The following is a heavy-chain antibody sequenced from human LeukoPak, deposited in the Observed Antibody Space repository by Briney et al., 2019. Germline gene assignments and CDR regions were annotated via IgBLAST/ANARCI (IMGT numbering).Heavy chain of an antibody. CDR3: ARDGRDYYDSSGYRAIDY. CDR1: GFTFDDYG. V-gene: IGHV3-20*04. J-gene: IGHJ4*02. Sequence: PGGSLRLSCAASGFTFDDYGMSWVRQAPGKGLEWVSGINWNGGSTGYADSVKGRFIISRDNAKNSLYLQMNSLRAEDTALYYCARDGRDYYDSSGYRAIDYWGQGTLVTVSS. D-gene: IGHD3-22*01. CDR2: INWNGGST.